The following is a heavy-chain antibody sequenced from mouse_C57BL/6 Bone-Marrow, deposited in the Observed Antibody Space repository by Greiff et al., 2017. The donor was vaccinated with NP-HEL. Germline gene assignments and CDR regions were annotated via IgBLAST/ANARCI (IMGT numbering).Heavy chain of an antibody. CDR1: GYTFTTYP. Sequence: QVQLQQSGAELVKPGASVKMSCKASGYTFTTYPIEWMKQNHGKSLEWIGNFHPYNDDTKYNEKFKGKATLTVEKSSSTVYLELSRLTSDDSAVYYCARGATVVATKKDYAMDYWGQGTSVTVSS. CDR3: ARGATVVATKKDYAMDY. CDR2: FHPYNDDT. D-gene: IGHD1-1*01. V-gene: IGHV1-47*01. J-gene: IGHJ4*01.